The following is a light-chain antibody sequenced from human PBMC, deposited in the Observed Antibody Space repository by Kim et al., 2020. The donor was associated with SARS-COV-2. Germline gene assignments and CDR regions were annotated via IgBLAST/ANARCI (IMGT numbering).Light chain of an antibody. CDR3: GTWDTSLSAWA. CDR2: DNN. CDR1: SSNIGNKY. V-gene: IGLV1-51*01. J-gene: IGLJ3*02. Sequence: QSVLTQPPSMSAAPGQKVNISCSGSSSNIGNKYVSWYQQVPGTAPKLLIYDNNKRPSGIPDRFSGSTSGTSATLGITGLQTGDEADYYCGTWDTSLSAWAFGAGTQRTVL.